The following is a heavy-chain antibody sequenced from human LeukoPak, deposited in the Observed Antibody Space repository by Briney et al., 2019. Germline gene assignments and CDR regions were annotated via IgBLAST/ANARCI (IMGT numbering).Heavy chain of an antibody. D-gene: IGHD3-22*01. CDR1: GGSISSSSYY. Sequence: SETLSLTCTVSGGSISSSSYYWGWIRQPPGKGLEWIGNIYYSGSTYYNPSLKSRVTISVDTSKNQFSVKLSSVTAADTAVYYCARDGADYYDSSGYFPRNWFDPWGQGTLVTVSS. J-gene: IGHJ5*02. V-gene: IGHV4-39*07. CDR2: IYYSGST. CDR3: ARDGADYYDSSGYFPRNWFDP.